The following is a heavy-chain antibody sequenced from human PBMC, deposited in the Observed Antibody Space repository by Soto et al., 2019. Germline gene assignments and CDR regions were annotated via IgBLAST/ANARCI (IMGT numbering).Heavy chain of an antibody. CDR3: ARHGEMGLRLGLYYYMDV. CDR2: IYYSGST. V-gene: IGHV4-39*01. CDR1: GGSISSSSYY. J-gene: IGHJ6*03. D-gene: IGHD5-12*01. Sequence: SETLSLTCTVSGGSISSSSYYWGWIRQPPGKGLEWIGSIYYSGSTYYNPSLKSRVTISVDTSKNQFSLKLSSVTAADTAVYYCARHGEMGLRLGLYYYMDVWGKGTTVTVSS.